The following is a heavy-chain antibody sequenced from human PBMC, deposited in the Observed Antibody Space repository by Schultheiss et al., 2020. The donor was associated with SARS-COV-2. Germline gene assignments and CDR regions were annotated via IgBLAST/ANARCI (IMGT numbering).Heavy chain of an antibody. D-gene: IGHD3-3*01. V-gene: IGHV4-59*08. Sequence: SETLSLTCTVSGGSISSYYWSWIRQPPGKGLEWIGYICYSGSTIYNPSLKSRVTISVDTSKNQFSLKLSSVTAADTAVYYCAKQGRTIFGVVPFKYGMDVWGQGTTVTVSS. CDR2: ICYSGST. CDR1: GGSISSYY. J-gene: IGHJ6*02. CDR3: AKQGRTIFGVVPFKYGMDV.